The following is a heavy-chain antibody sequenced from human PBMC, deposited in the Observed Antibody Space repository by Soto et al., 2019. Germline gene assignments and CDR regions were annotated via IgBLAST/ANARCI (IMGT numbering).Heavy chain of an antibody. D-gene: IGHD3-3*01. V-gene: IGHV4-39*01. Sequence: XETLSLTCTVSGGSISSSSYYWGWIRQPPGKGLEWIGTIYYTGSTYYNPSLKSRVTISVDTSKSQFSLKLTSVTATDTAVYYCARRGIGHYDFWSGPYYGMDVWGQGTTVTVSS. CDR1: GGSISSSSYY. J-gene: IGHJ6*02. CDR3: ARRGIGHYDFWSGPYYGMDV. CDR2: IYYTGST.